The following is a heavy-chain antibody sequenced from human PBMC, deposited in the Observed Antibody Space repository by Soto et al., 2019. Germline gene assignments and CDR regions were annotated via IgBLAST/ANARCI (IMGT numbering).Heavy chain of an antibody. D-gene: IGHD6-19*01. Sequence: GGSLRLSCAASGFTFSNYAMNWVRQAPGKGLEWVSAISGSGGSTYYAGSVKGRFTISRDNSKNTLFLQVNSLRAEDTAVYHCAKDYSSGWDHWFDPWGEGTLVPVFS. V-gene: IGHV3-23*01. CDR3: AKDYSSGWDHWFDP. CDR1: GFTFSNYA. J-gene: IGHJ5*02. CDR2: ISGSGGST.